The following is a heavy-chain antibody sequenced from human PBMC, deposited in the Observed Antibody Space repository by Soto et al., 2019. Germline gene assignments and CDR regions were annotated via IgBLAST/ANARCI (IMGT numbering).Heavy chain of an antibody. Sequence: QVQLQESGPGLVKTSQTLSLTCTVSGASTGSGGSYWSWIRQHPGKGLEWIGYIYYTGSTYYSPSFKSRASIAVDTSNNQISLKLDSVNAADTAVYYCARADYGDRGLAFDSWGQGTLVTVSS. D-gene: IGHD4-17*01. J-gene: IGHJ4*02. CDR2: IYYTGST. CDR1: GASTGSGGSY. CDR3: ARADYGDRGLAFDS. V-gene: IGHV4-31*03.